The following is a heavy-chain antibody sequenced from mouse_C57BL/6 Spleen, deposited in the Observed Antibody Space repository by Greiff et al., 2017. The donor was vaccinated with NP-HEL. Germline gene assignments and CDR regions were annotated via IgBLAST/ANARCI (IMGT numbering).Heavy chain of an antibody. CDR1: GYAFSSSW. J-gene: IGHJ4*01. V-gene: IGHV1-82*01. CDR2: IYPGDGDT. D-gene: IGHD6-1*01. Sequence: QVQLKESGPELVKPGASVKISCKASGYAFSSSWMNWVKQRPGKGLEWIGRIYPGDGDTNYNGKFKGKATLTADKSSSTAYMQLSSLTSEDSAVYFCASQPDYYAMDYWGQGTSVTVSS. CDR3: ASQPDYYAMDY.